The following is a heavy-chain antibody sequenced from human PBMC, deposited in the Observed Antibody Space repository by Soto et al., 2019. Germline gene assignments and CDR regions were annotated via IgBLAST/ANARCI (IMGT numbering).Heavy chain of an antibody. J-gene: IGHJ4*02. CDR3: ARLGHYGSGSHR. D-gene: IGHD3-10*01. CDR2: IYYSGST. V-gene: IGHV4-59*01. CDR1: GGSISSYY. Sequence: SETLSLTCTVSGGSISSYYWSWIRQPPGKGLEWIGYIYYSGSTNYNPSLKSRVTISVDTSKNQFSLKLSSVTAADTAVYYCARLGHYGSGSHRWGQGTLVTVSS.